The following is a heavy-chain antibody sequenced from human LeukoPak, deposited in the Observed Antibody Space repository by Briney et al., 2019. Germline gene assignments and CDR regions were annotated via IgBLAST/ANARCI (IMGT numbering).Heavy chain of an antibody. Sequence: GGSLRLSCAASGFTFSSYAMHWVRQAPGKGLEWVAVISYDGSNKYYADSVKGRFTISRDNSKDTLYLQMNSLRAEDTAVYYCARGIQLWLDLSYFDYWGQGTLVTVSS. J-gene: IGHJ4*02. CDR3: ARGIQLWLDLSYFDY. D-gene: IGHD5-18*01. CDR2: ISYDGSNK. CDR1: GFTFSSYA. V-gene: IGHV3-30*04.